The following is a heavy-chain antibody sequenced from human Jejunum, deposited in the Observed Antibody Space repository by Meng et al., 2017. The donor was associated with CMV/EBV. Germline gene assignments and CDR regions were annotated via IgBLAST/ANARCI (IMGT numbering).Heavy chain of an antibody. D-gene: IGHD2-2*01. CDR2: IWHDASKQ. CDR1: SFN. Sequence: SFNMNWVRQAPGKGLEWLTLIWHDASKQYYADSVMGRFTISRDNRKNMVYLQMNSLRAEDTAVYYCVRDYWSRYCSSTTCSSMDVWGQGTTVTVSS. J-gene: IGHJ6*02. CDR3: VRDYWSRYCSSTTCSSMDV. V-gene: IGHV3-33*01.